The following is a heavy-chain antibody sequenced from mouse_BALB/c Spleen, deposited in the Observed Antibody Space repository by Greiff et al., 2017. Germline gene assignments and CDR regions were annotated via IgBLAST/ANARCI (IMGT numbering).Heavy chain of an antibody. CDR3: ARRFYGMDY. J-gene: IGHJ4*01. V-gene: IGHV4-1*02. CDR1: GFDFSRYW. Sequence: EVKLQESGGGLVQPGGSLKLSCAASGFDFSRYWMSWVRQAPGKGLEWIGEINPDSSTINYTPSLKDKFIISRDNAKNTLYLQMSKVRSEDTALYYCARRFYGMDYWGQGTSVTVSS. CDR2: INPDSSTI.